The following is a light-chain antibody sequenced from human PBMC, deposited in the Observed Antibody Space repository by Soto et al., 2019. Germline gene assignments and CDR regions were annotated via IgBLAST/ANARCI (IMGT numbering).Light chain of an antibody. Sequence: DIQMTQSPSTLSASAGDRVTITCRASQSISPYLAWYQQKPGKAPKLLIYMASSLQSGVPSRFSGSGSGTEFTRTISSLQPDDFATYYCQQSNSYPWTFGQGTQVDIK. CDR1: QSISPY. CDR2: MAS. CDR3: QQSNSYPWT. J-gene: IGKJ1*01. V-gene: IGKV1-5*03.